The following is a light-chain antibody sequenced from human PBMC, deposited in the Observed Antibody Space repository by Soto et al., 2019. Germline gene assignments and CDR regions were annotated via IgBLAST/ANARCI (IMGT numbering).Light chain of an antibody. Sequence: DIQMTQSPSSLSASVGDRVTITCRASQTISSYLNWYQQRPGKAPNLLIYASSTLQSGVPPRFSGSGSGTDFTLTISSLQPEDFATYNCQQTYSTPITFGQGTRLEIK. CDR1: QTISSY. CDR3: QQTYSTPIT. J-gene: IGKJ5*01. CDR2: ASS. V-gene: IGKV1-39*01.